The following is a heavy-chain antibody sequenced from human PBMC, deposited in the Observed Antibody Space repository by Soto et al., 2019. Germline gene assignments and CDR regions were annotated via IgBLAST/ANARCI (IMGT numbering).Heavy chain of an antibody. D-gene: IGHD3-22*01. J-gene: IGHJ3*02. V-gene: IGHV3-15*07. CDR3: TTTYYDSSGYYRTPYDAFDI. CDR1: GFTFSNAW. CDR2: IKSKTDGGTT. Sequence: GGSLRLSCAASGFTFSNAWMNWVRQAPGKGLEWVGRIKSKTDGGTTDYAAPVKGRFTISRDDSKNTLYLQMNSLKTEDTAVYYCTTTYYDSSGYYRTPYDAFDIWGQGTMVTVS.